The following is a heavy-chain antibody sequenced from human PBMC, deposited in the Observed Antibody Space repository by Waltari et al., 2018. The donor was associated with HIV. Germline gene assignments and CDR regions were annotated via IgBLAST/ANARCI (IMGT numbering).Heavy chain of an antibody. CDR3: ANLYYYDSSGYHGAFDI. CDR1: GFPFSSYG. Sequence: QVQLVESGGGVVQPGGSLRLSCAASGFPFSSYGMHWVRQAPGKGLEWVAFIRYDGSNKYYADSVKGRFTISRDNSKNTLYLQMNSLRAEDTAVYYCANLYYYDSSGYHGAFDIWGQGTMVTVSS. V-gene: IGHV3-30*02. J-gene: IGHJ3*02. D-gene: IGHD3-22*01. CDR2: IRYDGSNK.